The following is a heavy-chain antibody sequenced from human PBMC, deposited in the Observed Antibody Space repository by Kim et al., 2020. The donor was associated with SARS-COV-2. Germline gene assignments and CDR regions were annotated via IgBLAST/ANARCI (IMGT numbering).Heavy chain of an antibody. CDR3: ARERGRTVVPYYYYGMDV. CDR2: IYYSGST. D-gene: IGHD2-2*01. Sequence: SETLSLTCTVSGGSISSNGCYWSWIRQHPGKGLEWIGYIYYSGSTYNNPSLRSRVSISIDTSKNQFSLRLSSVTAADTAVYYCARERGRTVVPYYYYGMDVWGQGTTVTVSS. V-gene: IGHV4-31*03. CDR1: GGSISSNGCY. J-gene: IGHJ6*02.